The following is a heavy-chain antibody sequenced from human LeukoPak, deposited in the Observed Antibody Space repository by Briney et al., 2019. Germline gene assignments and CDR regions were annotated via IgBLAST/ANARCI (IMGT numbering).Heavy chain of an antibody. CDR3: AKEHRGDFWSCYYNYYYGMDV. CDR2: ISYDGSNK. V-gene: IGHV3-30*18. D-gene: IGHD3-3*01. Sequence: GGSLRLSCAASGFTFGSYGMHWVRQAPGKGLEWVAVISYDGSNKYYADSVKGRFTISRGNSKNTLYLQMNSLRAEDTAVYYCAKEHRGDFWSCYYNYYYGMDVWGQGTTVTVSS. CDR1: GFTFGSYG. J-gene: IGHJ6*02.